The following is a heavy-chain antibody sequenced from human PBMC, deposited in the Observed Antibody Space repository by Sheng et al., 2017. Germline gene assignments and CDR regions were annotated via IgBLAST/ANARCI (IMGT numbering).Heavy chain of an antibody. CDR1: GGTFSSYA. V-gene: IGHV1-69*01. Sequence: QVQLVQSGAEVKKPGSSVKVSCKASGGTFSSYAISWVRQAPGQGLEWMGGIIPIFGTANYAQKFQGRVTITADESTSTAYMELSSLRSEDTAVYYCARERDRPNCSGGSCKGGYYGMDVWDQGP. J-gene: IGHJ6*02. CDR3: ARERDRPNCSGGSCKGGYYGMDV. D-gene: IGHD2-15*01. CDR2: IIPIFGTA.